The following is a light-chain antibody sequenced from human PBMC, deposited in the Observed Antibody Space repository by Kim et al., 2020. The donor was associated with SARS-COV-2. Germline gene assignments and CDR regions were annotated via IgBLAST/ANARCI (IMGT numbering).Light chain of an antibody. CDR2: DVR. V-gene: IGLV2-14*03. CDR3: TSYTGTSWV. CDR1: SSDVGGYNY. Sequence: PGQSSTISCTGTSSDVGGYNYVSWYQQHPDKAPKLMIYDVRSRPSGVSNRFSGSKSGNTASLTISGLQAEDEADYYCTSYTGTSWVFGGGTKLTVL. J-gene: IGLJ3*02.